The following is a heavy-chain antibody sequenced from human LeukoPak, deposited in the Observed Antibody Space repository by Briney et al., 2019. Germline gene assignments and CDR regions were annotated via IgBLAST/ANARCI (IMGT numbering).Heavy chain of an antibody. CDR2: IYPGDSDT. J-gene: IGHJ4*02. D-gene: IGHD3-22*01. CDR1: GYSFSNYW. V-gene: IGHV5-51*01. CDR3: ARQYYYDSSGYWAQPFDY. Sequence: GESLTISCKGSGYSFSNYWIGWVRQMPGKGLEWMGIIYPGDSDTRYSPSFQGQVTIPADKSISTAYLQWSSLKASDTAMYYRARQYYYDSSGYWAQPFDYWGQGTLVIVSS.